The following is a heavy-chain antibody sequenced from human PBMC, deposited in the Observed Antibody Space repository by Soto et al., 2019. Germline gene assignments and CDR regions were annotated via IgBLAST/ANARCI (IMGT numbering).Heavy chain of an antibody. V-gene: IGHV5-51*01. Sequence: GESLKISCKGSGYSFTSYWIGWVRQMPGKGLEWMGIIYPGDSDTRYSPSFQGQVTISADKSISTAYLQWSSLKASDTAMYYCARSYYNFWSGYNYYYYGMDVWGHGTTVTVSS. D-gene: IGHD3-3*01. CDR2: IYPGDSDT. CDR3: ARSYYNFWSGYNYYYYGMDV. J-gene: IGHJ6*02. CDR1: GYSFTSYW.